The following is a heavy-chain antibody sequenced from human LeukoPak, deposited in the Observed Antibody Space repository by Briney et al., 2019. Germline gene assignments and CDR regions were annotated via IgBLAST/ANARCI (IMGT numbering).Heavy chain of an antibody. D-gene: IGHD5-24*01. CDR3: ARDGLATITVDY. V-gene: IGHV1-69*04. CDR1: GGTFSSYA. Sequence: SVKVSCKASGGTFSSYAISWVRQAPGQGLEWMGRIIPILGIANYAQKFQGRVTITADKSTSTAYMELSSLRSEDTAVYYCARDGLATITVDYWGQGTLVTVSS. J-gene: IGHJ4*02. CDR2: IIPILGIA.